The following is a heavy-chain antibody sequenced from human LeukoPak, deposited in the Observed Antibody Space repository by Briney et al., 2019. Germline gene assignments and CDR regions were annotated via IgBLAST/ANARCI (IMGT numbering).Heavy chain of an antibody. CDR3: ARHDPYVIFGVVILNWFDP. Sequence: GGSLRLSCAASGFTFSSYSMNWVRQAPGKGLEWVSYISSSSSTIYYADSVKGRFTISRDNAKNSLYLQMNSLRAEDTAVYYCARHDPYVIFGVVILNWFDPWGQGTLVTVSS. J-gene: IGHJ5*02. CDR1: GFTFSSYS. V-gene: IGHV3-48*01. CDR2: ISSSSSTI. D-gene: IGHD3-3*01.